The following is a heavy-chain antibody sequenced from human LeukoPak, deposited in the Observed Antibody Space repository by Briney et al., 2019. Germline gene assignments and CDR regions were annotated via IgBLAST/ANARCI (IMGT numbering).Heavy chain of an antibody. D-gene: IGHD4-23*01. Sequence: SVKVSCKASGGTFSSYAISWVRQAPGQGLEWMGGIIPIFGTANYAQKFQGRGTITADESTSTAYMELSSLRSEDTAVYYCARDVGDTVDNSGYYYYMDVWGKGTTVTVSS. V-gene: IGHV1-69*01. CDR1: GGTFSSYA. CDR3: ARDVGDTVDNSGYYYYMDV. CDR2: IIPIFGTA. J-gene: IGHJ6*03.